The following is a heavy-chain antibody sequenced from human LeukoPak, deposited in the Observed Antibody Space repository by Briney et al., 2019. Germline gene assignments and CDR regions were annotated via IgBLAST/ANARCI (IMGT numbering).Heavy chain of an antibody. CDR1: GGSFSGYY. V-gene: IGHV4-34*01. CDR3: ARHFGRITMVRGGRLDV. J-gene: IGHJ6*02. Sequence: SETLSLTWAVYGGSFSGYYWSWIRQPPGKGLEWIGEINHSGSTNYNPSLKSRVTISVDTSKNQFSLKLSSVTAADTAVYYCARHFGRITMVRGGRLDVWGQGTTVTVSS. D-gene: IGHD3-10*01. CDR2: INHSGST.